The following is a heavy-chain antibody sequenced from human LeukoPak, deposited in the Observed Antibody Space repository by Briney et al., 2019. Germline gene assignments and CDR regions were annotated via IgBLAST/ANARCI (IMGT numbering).Heavy chain of an antibody. J-gene: IGHJ4*02. V-gene: IGHV3-53*01. CDR3: ARESPQYYFDY. CDR2: IYSGGST. Sequence: GGSLRLSCAASEFTVTTNYMSWVRQAPGKGLQWVSVIYSGGSTYYADSVKGRFTISRDNSKNTLYLQMNSLRAEDTAVYYCARESPQYYFDYWGQGTLVTVSS. CDR1: EFTVTTNY.